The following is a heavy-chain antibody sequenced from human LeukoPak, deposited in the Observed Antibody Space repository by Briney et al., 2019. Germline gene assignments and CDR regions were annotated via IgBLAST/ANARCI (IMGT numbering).Heavy chain of an antibody. J-gene: IGHJ3*02. V-gene: IGHV3-11*04. D-gene: IGHD3-3*01. CDR2: ISNDSVDK. Sequence: PGGSLRLSCVGSGFMFSDYYMSWIRQAPGKGLEWVSYISNDSVDKYYVDSVRGRFTISRDNAKKSMYLQMSGLRVEDTAVYYCARRDWVSGAVRAFDISGQGTMVTVSS. CDR1: GFMFSDYY. CDR3: ARRDWVSGAVRAFDI.